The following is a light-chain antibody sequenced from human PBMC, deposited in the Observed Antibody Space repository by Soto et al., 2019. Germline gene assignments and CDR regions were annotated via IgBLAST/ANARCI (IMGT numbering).Light chain of an antibody. CDR3: MQALQTPLT. CDR2: LGS. CDR1: QSLLHSKGFNY. V-gene: IGKV2-28*01. Sequence: DIVMTQSPLSLPVTPGEPASISCRSSQSLLHSKGFNYLDWYLQKPGQSPQLLIFLGSNRASGVTDKFSGSGSGTDFTLKISRVEAEDVGVYYCMQALQTPLTFGGGTKVEIK. J-gene: IGKJ4*01.